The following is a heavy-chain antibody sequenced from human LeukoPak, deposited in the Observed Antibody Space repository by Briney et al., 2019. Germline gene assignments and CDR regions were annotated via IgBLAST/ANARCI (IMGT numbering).Heavy chain of an antibody. CDR1: GFTFSSYA. CDR3: AKSGLFYSRGWFDY. V-gene: IGHV3-23*01. J-gene: IGHJ4*02. Sequence: GGSLRLSCAASGFTFSSYAMSLVRQAPGKGLEWVSAISGSGGSTYYADSVKGRFTISRDNSKNTLYLQMNSLRAEDTAVYYCAKSGLFYSRGWFDYWGQGTLVTVSS. D-gene: IGHD6-19*01. CDR2: ISGSGGST.